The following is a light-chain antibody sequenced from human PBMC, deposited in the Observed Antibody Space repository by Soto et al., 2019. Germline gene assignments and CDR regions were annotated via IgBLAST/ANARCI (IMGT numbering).Light chain of an antibody. J-gene: IGKJ4*01. CDR3: QQYGSTPLT. CDR1: QSVITY. CDR2: GAS. Sequence: ESVLTQSPGTLSLSPGERATLSCRASQSVITYLAWYQQKPGQAPRLLIYGASSRATGIPDRFSGSGSGTDYTLTISRLEPEDVLVYYCQQYGSTPLTFGGGTKVEIK. V-gene: IGKV3-20*01.